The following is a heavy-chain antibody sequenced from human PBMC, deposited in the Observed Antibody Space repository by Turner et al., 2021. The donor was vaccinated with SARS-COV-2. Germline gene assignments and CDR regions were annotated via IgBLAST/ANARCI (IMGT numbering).Heavy chain of an antibody. J-gene: IGHJ4*02. CDR2: IAFDGSNK. D-gene: IGHD2-2*01. CDR3: AKRGSCSNNKCYLDY. CDR1: GFSFITYG. V-gene: IGHV3-30*18. Sequence: QVQLVESGGGLVQPGTSLRLSCAAPGFSFITYGMHWVRQAPGKGLEWVALIAFDGSNKVYADSVKGRFTISRDNSKNTLYLQMNSLRAEDTAVYYCAKRGSCSNNKCYLDYWGQGILVTVSS.